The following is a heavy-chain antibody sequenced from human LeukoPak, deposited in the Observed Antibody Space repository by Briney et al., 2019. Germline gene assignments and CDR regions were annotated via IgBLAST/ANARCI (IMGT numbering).Heavy chain of an antibody. CDR2: INHSGST. Sequence: SETLSLTCAVYGGSFSGYCWSWIRQPPGKGLEWIGEINHSGSTNYNPSLKSRVTISVDTSKNQFSLKLSSVTAADTAVYYCARGTRRRGVIMGYYYYGMDVWGQGTTVTVSS. CDR1: GGSFSGYC. D-gene: IGHD3-10*01. J-gene: IGHJ6*02. V-gene: IGHV4-34*01. CDR3: ARGTRRRGVIMGYYYYGMDV.